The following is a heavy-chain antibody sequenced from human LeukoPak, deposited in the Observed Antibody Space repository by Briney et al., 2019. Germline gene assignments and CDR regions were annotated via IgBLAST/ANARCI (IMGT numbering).Heavy chain of an antibody. CDR1: GGSFSGYY. J-gene: IGHJ6*03. Sequence: SETLSLTCAVYGGSFSGYYWSWIRQPPGKGLEWIGEINHSGSTNYNPSLKSRVTISVDTSKNQFSLKLSSVTAADTAVYYCARGLTMVRGVIQPHYYMDVWGKGTTVTVSS. CDR3: ARGLTMVRGVIQPHYYMDV. CDR2: INHSGST. D-gene: IGHD3-10*01. V-gene: IGHV4-34*01.